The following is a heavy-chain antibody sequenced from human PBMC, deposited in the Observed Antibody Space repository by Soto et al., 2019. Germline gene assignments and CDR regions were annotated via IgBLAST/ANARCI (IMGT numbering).Heavy chain of an antibody. D-gene: IGHD3-10*01. J-gene: IGHJ5*01. CDR2: VSGNGVTT. Sequence: VQLLESGGALVQRGGSLRIDCAASGFTFSNQVMHWIRQAPGKGLEWVSAVSGNGVTTEYTDSVTGRFSISRDNSENTVYLHMRSLRAEDTAVYFCAKGGPSVTMIRGDLDSWGQGTLVTVSS. V-gene: IGHV3-23*01. CDR1: GFTFSNQV. CDR3: AKGGPSVTMIRGDLDS.